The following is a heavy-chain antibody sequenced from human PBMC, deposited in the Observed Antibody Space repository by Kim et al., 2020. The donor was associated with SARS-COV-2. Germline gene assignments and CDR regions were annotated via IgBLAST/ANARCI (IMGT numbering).Heavy chain of an antibody. D-gene: IGHD3-22*01. J-gene: IGHJ6*02. CDR2: MNPNSGNT. CDR3: ARVSEPHYDSSGYYYAYYYGMDV. Sequence: ASVKVSCKASGYTFTSYDINWVRQATGQGLEWMGWMNPNSGNTGYAQKFQGRVTMTRNTSISTAYMELSSLRSEDTAVYYCARVSEPHYDSSGYYYAYYYGMDVWGQGTTVTVSS. V-gene: IGHV1-8*01. CDR1: GYTFTSYD.